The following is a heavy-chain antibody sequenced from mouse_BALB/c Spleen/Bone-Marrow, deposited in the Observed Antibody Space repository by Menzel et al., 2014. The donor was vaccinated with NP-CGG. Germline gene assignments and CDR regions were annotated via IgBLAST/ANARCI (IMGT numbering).Heavy chain of an antibody. Sequence: EVQRVESGGGLVQPGGSLKLSCAASGFDFSRFWMSWVRQAPGKGLEWIGEINPDSSTINYTPSLKDKFIISRDNAENTLYLQMSKVRSEDTALYYCARLNYYGNLFVWGAGTTVTVSS. D-gene: IGHD1-1*01. CDR3: ARLNYYGNLFV. CDR1: GFDFSRFW. J-gene: IGHJ1*01. V-gene: IGHV4-1*02. CDR2: INPDSSTI.